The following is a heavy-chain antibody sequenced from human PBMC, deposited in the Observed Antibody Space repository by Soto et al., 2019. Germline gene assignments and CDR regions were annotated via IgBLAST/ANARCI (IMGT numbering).Heavy chain of an antibody. Sequence: VQLVESGGGLVQPGGSLRLSCEASRFSLSTYWMYWVRQAPEKVLMWVSRINSDGGIINYADSVKGRFTISRDNAKNTLYLKMNSLRTADTAVYYCARDLGKYDRHYFDNWGQGTLVTVSS. D-gene: IGHD3-9*01. J-gene: IGHJ4*02. CDR3: ARDLGKYDRHYFDN. V-gene: IGHV3-74*01. CDR2: INSDGGII. CDR1: RFSLSTYW.